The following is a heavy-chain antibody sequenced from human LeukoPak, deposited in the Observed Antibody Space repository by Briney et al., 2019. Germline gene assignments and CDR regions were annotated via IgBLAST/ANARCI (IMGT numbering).Heavy chain of an antibody. Sequence: PGTSLRLSCAASGFTFSTYWMSWVRQAPGKGLEWVANIKEDGSERYYVDSVKGRFTISRDNARNSLYLQMNSLRAEDTAVYYCARDYWASVYCGQGTLVTVSS. CDR1: GFTFSTYW. D-gene: IGHD2-8*02. J-gene: IGHJ4*02. V-gene: IGHV3-7*01. CDR3: ARDYWASVY. CDR2: IKEDGSER.